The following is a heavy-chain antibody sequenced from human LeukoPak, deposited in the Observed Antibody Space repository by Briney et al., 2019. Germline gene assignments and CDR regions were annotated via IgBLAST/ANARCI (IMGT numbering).Heavy chain of an antibody. V-gene: IGHV3-23*01. CDR3: AKDPGLYDSSGYYYDDAFDI. Sequence: PGGSLRLSCAASGFTFSSYAMSWVRQAPGKGLEWVSAISGSGGSTYYADSVKGRFTISRDNSKNTLYLQMNSLGAEDTAVYYCAKDPGLYDSSGYYYDDAFDIWGQGTMVTVSS. J-gene: IGHJ3*02. D-gene: IGHD3-22*01. CDR1: GFTFSSYA. CDR2: ISGSGGST.